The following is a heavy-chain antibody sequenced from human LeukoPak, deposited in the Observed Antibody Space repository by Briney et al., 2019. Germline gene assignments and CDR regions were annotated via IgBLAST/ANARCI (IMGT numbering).Heavy chain of an antibody. V-gene: IGHV3-7*03. CDR2: IKQDGSEK. CDR1: GFTFSSYW. J-gene: IGHJ6*02. D-gene: IGHD3-22*01. Sequence: GGSLRLSCAASGFTFSSYWMSWVRQAPGKGLEWVANIKQDGSEKYYVDSVKGRFTISRDNAKNSLYLQMNSLRAEDTALYYCAKDMVPDYYDSSGYYYGMDVWGQGTTVTVSS. CDR3: AKDMVPDYYDSSGYYYGMDV.